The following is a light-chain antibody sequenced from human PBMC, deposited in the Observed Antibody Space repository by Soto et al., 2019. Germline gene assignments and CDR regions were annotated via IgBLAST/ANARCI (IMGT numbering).Light chain of an antibody. J-gene: IGKJ1*01. CDR3: QQYNSYSRT. Sequence: DIQMTQSPSTLSASVGDRVTITCRVSQSISSWLAWYQQKPGKAPKLLIHDASSLESGVPSRFSGSGSGTEFTLTISILQPDDFATYDCQQYNSYSRTFGQGTKGEIK. CDR2: DAS. V-gene: IGKV1-5*01. CDR1: QSISSW.